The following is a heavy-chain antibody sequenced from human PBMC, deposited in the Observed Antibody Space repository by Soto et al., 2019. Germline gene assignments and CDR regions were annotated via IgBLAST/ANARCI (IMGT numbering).Heavy chain of an antibody. V-gene: IGHV2-5*02. CDR1: GFSIITRGVG. CDR2: IYWDDDK. CDR3: AHRNDSSGYTWYFDL. D-gene: IGHD3-22*01. Sequence: QITLKESGPTLAKPTQTLTLTCTFSGFSIITRGVGVGWIRQPPGKALEGLAAIYWDDDKRYSPSLESRLTTTKDTSENQVVLTTTHKDPVYTATCYVAHRNDSSGYTWYFDLCGRGPRVTVS. J-gene: IGHJ2*01.